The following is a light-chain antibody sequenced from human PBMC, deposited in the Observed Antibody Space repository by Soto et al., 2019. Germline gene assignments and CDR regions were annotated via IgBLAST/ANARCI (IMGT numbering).Light chain of an antibody. CDR2: GAS. CDR3: QQYNNWPYT. V-gene: IGKV3-15*01. J-gene: IGKJ2*01. CDR1: QSISSN. Sequence: EIVMTQSPATLSVSPGERATLSCRASQSISSNLAWYQQKPGQAPRLLIYGASSRATGLPARFSGSGSGTEFTLTISSLKSEDFAVYYCQQYNNWPYTFGQGTKLEI.